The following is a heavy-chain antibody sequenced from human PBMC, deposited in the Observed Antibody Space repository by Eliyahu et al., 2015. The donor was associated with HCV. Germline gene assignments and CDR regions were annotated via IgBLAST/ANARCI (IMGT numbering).Heavy chain of an antibody. J-gene: IGHJ4*02. CDR3: TRVPVYYYDSSGPYYFDY. V-gene: IGHV3-49*04. CDR2: IRSKAYGGTT. Sequence: EVQLVESGGGLVXPGRSLXXSCTASGFTFGXYAMSWVRQAPGKGLGWVGFIRSKAYGGTTEYAASVKGRFTISRDDSKSIAYLQMNSLKTEDTAVYYCTRVPVYYYDSSGPYYFDYWGQGTLVTVSS. CDR1: GFTFGXYA. D-gene: IGHD3-22*01.